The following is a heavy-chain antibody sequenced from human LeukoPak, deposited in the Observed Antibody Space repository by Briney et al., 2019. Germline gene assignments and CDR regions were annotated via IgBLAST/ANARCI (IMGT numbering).Heavy chain of an antibody. J-gene: IGHJ4*02. CDR2: IYYSGST. Sequence: SETLSLTCNVSGASVSSGSYYWSWIRQPPGKGLEWIGYIYYSGSTNYNPSLKSRVTISVDTSKNQFSLKLSSVTAADTAVYYCARHGDYYDSSGELFDYWGQGTLVTVSS. CDR3: ARHGDYYDSSGELFDY. CDR1: GASVSSGSYY. V-gene: IGHV4-61*01. D-gene: IGHD3-22*01.